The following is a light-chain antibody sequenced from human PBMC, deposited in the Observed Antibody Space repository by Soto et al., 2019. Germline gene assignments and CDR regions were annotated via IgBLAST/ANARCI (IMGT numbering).Light chain of an antibody. CDR2: DVT. J-gene: IGLJ2*01. CDR3: SSYTTINTVVL. Sequence: QSVLTQPASVSGSPGQSITISCTGTTSDIGAYNYVSWYQHHPGKAPKLLIYDVTDRPSGVSDRFSGSKSGNTASLTISGLQAEDEAEYFCSSYTTINTVVLFGGGTKLTVL. V-gene: IGLV2-14*03. CDR1: TSDIGAYNY.